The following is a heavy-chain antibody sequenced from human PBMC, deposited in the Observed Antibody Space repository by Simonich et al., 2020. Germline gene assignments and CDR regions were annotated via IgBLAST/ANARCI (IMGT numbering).Heavy chain of an antibody. CDR2: INPKSGGT. V-gene: IGHV1-2*02. D-gene: IGHD6-13*01. Sequence: QVQLVQSGAEVKKPGASVKVSCKASGYTFTGYYMHWVRQAPGQGLAWMGGINPKSGGTNYAQKFQGRVTMTRDTSISTAYMELSRLRSDDTAVYYCARDSYSSWYFDLWGRGTLVTVSS. J-gene: IGHJ2*01. CDR1: GYTFTGYY. CDR3: ARDSYSSWYFDL.